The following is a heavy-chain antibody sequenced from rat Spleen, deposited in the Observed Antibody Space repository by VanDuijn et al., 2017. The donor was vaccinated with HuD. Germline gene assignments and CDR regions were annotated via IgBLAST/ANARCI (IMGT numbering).Heavy chain of an antibody. CDR2: ISYSGST. Sequence: EVQLQESGPGLVKPSQSLSLTCSVTDYSITSNYWDWIRKFPGSKMEWIGHISYSGSTTYNPSLKSRISITRDKSKNQFFLQLNSVTTEDTATYYCARRRGQVYNNYFDYWGQGVMVTVSS. V-gene: IGHV3-1*01. CDR3: ARRRGQVYNNYFDY. CDR1: DYSITSNY. D-gene: IGHD1-10*01. J-gene: IGHJ2*01.